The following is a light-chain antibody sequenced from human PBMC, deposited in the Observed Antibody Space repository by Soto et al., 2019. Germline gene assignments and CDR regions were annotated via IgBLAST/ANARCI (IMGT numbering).Light chain of an antibody. CDR2: DVN. Sequence: QSALTQPASVSGSPGQSITISCTGTSSDIGAFTFVSWYQQHPGKVPKLMIFDVNRRPSGVSDRFSGSKSGNTASLTISGLQAEDEGDSYCSSYTTTSTYVFGSGTKVTVL. CDR3: SSYTTTSTYV. V-gene: IGLV2-14*03. CDR1: SSDIGAFTF. J-gene: IGLJ1*01.